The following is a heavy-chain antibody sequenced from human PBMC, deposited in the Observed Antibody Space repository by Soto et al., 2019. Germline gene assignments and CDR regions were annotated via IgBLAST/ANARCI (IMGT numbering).Heavy chain of an antibody. J-gene: IGHJ5*02. CDR2: IYYSGST. V-gene: IGHV4-39*01. D-gene: IGHD6-13*01. CDR3: ARLVQYSSSWYDP. Sequence: QLQLQESGPGLVKPSETLSLTCTVSGGSISSSSYYWGWIRQPPGKGLEWIGSIYYSGSTYYNPSLKSRVTISVDTSKNQFSLKLSSVTAADTAVYYCARLVQYSSSWYDPWGQGTLVTVSS. CDR1: GGSISSSSYY.